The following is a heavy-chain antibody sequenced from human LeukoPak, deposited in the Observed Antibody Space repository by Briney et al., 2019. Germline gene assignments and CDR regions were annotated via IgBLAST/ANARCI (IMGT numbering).Heavy chain of an antibody. J-gene: IGHJ4*02. Sequence: GGSLRLSCAASGFTFDDYAMHWVRQAPGKGLEWVSLISGDGGSTYYADSVKGRFTISRDNSKNSLYLQMNSLRTEDTALYYCAKDMVQGVIIMPALDYWGQGTLVTVSS. CDR1: GFTFDDYA. V-gene: IGHV3-43*02. CDR3: AKDMVQGVIIMPALDY. CDR2: ISGDGGST. D-gene: IGHD3-10*01.